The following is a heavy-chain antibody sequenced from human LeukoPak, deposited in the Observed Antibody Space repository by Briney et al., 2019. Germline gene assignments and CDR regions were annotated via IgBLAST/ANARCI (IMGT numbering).Heavy chain of an antibody. V-gene: IGHV3-21*01. J-gene: IGHJ4*02. D-gene: IGHD1-1*01. Sequence: GGSLRLSGTASGFTFSSYAMNWVRQAPGKGLEWVSSISSSSNYIYYADSVKGRFTISRDNAKNSLFLQMNSLRAEDTAVYYCARDGVHDPPFDYWGQGTLVTVSS. CDR1: GFTFSSYA. CDR2: ISSSSNYI. CDR3: ARDGVHDPPFDY.